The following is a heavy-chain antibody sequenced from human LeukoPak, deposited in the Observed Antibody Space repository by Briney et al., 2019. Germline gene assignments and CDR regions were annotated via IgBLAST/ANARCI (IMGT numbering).Heavy chain of an antibody. CDR2: IYYSGST. J-gene: IGHJ4*02. CDR1: GGSISSSSYY. V-gene: IGHV4-39*01. Sequence: SETLSLICTVCGGSISSSSYYWGWIRQPPGKGLEWIGSIYYSGSTYYNPSLKSRVTISVDTSKNQFSLKLSSVTAADTAVYYCARQYYYYSSGPGFDYWGQGTLVTVSS. CDR3: ARQYYYYSSGPGFDY. D-gene: IGHD3-22*01.